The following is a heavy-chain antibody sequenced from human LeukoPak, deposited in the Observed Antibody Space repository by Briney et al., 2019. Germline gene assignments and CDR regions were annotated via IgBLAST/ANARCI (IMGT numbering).Heavy chain of an antibody. D-gene: IGHD2-2*01. Sequence: PSRTISLTCAISGDSVSSNSVTWNWIRQSPSRGLEWLGRTYYRSTWYNDYAVSVRGRITVNPDTSKNQFSLHLNSVTPEDTAVYYCARRLTQYDCFDPWGQGILVTVSS. CDR1: GDSVSSNSVT. J-gene: IGHJ5*02. CDR2: TYYRSTWYN. V-gene: IGHV6-1*01. CDR3: ARRLTQYDCFDP.